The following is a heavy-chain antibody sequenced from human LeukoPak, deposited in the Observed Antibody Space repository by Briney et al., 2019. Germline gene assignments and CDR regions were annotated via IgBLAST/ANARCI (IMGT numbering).Heavy chain of an antibody. CDR3: ARAPGDYGDYGETFDY. CDR2: INPNSGGT. CDR1: GYTCTGYY. Sequence: ASVKVSGKASGYTCTGYYMHWVRQAPGQGLEWMGWINPNSGGTNYAQKFQGRVTMTRDTSISTAYMELSRLRSDDTAVYYCARAPGDYGDYGETFDYWGQGTLVTVSS. V-gene: IGHV1-2*02. D-gene: IGHD4-17*01. J-gene: IGHJ4*02.